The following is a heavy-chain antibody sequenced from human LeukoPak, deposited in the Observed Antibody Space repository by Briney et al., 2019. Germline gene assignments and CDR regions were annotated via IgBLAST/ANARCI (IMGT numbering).Heavy chain of an antibody. CDR3: ASGYSSDWAIDY. V-gene: IGHV3-53*01. D-gene: IGHD6-19*01. J-gene: IGHJ4*02. Sequence: GGSLRLSCAASGFTVSKNYMSWVRQAPGKRLEWVSLIYSGGSTYYADSVKGRFTISRDNYKNTLYLQMNSLRADDTAVYYCASGYSSDWAIDYWGQGTLVTVSS. CDR1: GFTVSKNY. CDR2: IYSGGST.